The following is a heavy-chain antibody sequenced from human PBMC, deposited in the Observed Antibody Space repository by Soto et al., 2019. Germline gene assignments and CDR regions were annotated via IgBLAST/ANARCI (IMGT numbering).Heavy chain of an antibody. D-gene: IGHD2-15*01. Sequence: GGSLRLSCAASGFDFSNSWIHWVRQGPGKGLVWVSHINSDGSGTTYADSVKGRFTISRDNAKNTVYLQMNSLRAEDTAVYYCAKDTAYAMDVWAQGTTVTVSS. V-gene: IGHV3-74*01. CDR3: AKDTAYAMDV. J-gene: IGHJ6*02. CDR1: GFDFSNSW. CDR2: INSDGSGT.